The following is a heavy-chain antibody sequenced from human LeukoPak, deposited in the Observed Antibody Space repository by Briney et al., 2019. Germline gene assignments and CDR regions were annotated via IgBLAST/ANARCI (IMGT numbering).Heavy chain of an antibody. CDR2: VYYSGST. D-gene: IGHD3-22*01. Sequence: SETLSLTCTVSGGSISSYDWSWIRQPPGKGLEWIGYVYYSGSTNYNPAHKSRVTISVDTSKNQFSLKLRSVTAADPAVYYCARDSPYYESSGYSRGGMDVWGQGTTVTVSS. CDR1: GGSISSYD. V-gene: IGHV4-59*01. CDR3: ARDSPYYESSGYSRGGMDV. J-gene: IGHJ6*02.